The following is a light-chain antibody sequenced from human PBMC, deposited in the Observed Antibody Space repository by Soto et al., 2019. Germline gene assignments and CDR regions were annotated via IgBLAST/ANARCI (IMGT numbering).Light chain of an antibody. J-gene: IGLJ2*01. Sequence: QSALTQPASVSGSPGQSITISCAGTSADIGAFNYVSWYQHHPGKAPKLLIYDVSDRPSGVSTRFSASKSANTASLTISGLHADDEADYYCSSSSTSSALVFGGGTKVTVL. CDR3: SSSSTSSALV. CDR2: DVS. CDR1: SADIGAFNY. V-gene: IGLV2-14*03.